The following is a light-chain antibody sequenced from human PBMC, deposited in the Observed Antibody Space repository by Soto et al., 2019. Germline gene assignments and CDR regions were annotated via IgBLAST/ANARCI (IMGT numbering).Light chain of an antibody. CDR1: QSISNY. J-gene: IGKJ3*01. CDR3: QHRSNWPLT. Sequence: IVLTQSPATLSLSPGERATLSCRASQSISNYLAWYQQKPGQAPRLLIYDASHSATGIPARFSGSGSATDFTLTISYLEPEDFAIYYCQHRSNWPLTFGPGTEVDIK. CDR2: DAS. V-gene: IGKV3-11*01.